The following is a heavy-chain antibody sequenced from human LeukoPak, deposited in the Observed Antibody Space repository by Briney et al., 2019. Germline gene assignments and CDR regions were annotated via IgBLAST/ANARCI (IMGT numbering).Heavy chain of an antibody. J-gene: IGHJ5*02. CDR3: ARGTRGGFDP. Sequence: PSETLSLTCTVSGGSISSGSYYWSWIRQPAGKGLEWIGRIYTSGSTNYNPSLKSRVTISVDTSKNQFSLKLSSVTAADTAAYYCARGTRGGFDPWGQGTLVTVSS. V-gene: IGHV4-61*02. D-gene: IGHD3-10*01. CDR2: IYTSGST. CDR1: GGSISSGSYY.